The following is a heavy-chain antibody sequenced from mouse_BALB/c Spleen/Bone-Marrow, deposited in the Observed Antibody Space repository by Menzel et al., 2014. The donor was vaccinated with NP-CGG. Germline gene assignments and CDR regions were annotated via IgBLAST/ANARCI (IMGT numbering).Heavy chain of an antibody. V-gene: IGHV2-9*02. Sequence: QVQLKQSGPGLVAPSQSLSITCTVSGFSLTSYGVHWVRQPPGKGLEWLGVIWAGGSTNYNSALMSRLSISKDNSKSQVFLKMDSLQTGDTAMYYCARRSQGYAMDYWGQGTSVTVSS. D-gene: IGHD3-2*02. J-gene: IGHJ4*01. CDR3: ARRSQGYAMDY. CDR2: IWAGGST. CDR1: GFSLTSYG.